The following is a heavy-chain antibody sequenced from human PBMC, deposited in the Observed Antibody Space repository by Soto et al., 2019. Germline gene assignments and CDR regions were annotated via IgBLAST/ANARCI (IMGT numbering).Heavy chain of an antibody. CDR1: VFSVRNNY. CDR3: ARGGGVAVRPHYYYYGMDV. J-gene: IGHJ6*02. V-gene: IGHV3-53*01. CDR2: IYSDGST. D-gene: IGHD6-6*01. Sequence: EVQLVESGGGLIQPGGSLRLSCVASVFSVRNNYMSWVRQAPGKGLEWVSVIYSDGSTYYADSVKGRFTISRDNSXNXVXXQTNSLRAEDTAVYYCARGGGVAVRPHYYYYGMDVWGQGTTVTVSS.